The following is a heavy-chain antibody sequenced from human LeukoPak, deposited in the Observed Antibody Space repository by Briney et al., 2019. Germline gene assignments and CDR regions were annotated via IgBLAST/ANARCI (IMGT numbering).Heavy chain of an antibody. CDR2: IYYSGST. CDR1: GGSISSYY. J-gene: IGHJ5*02. Sequence: PSETLSLTCTVSGGSISSYYWSWIRQPPGKGLEWIGYIYYSGSTNYNPSLKSRGTISVDPSKHHFSLKLSSVTAADTAVYYCARHASQQWLVKGNWFDPWGQGTLVTVSS. D-gene: IGHD6-19*01. CDR3: ARHASQQWLVKGNWFDP. V-gene: IGHV4-59*08.